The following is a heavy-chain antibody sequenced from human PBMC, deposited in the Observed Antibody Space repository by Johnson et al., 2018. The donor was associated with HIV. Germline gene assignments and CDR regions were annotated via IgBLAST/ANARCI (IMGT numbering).Heavy chain of an antibody. CDR3: ARGTEGDGAFDI. CDR2: IYSGGST. Sequence: VQLVKSGGGLVQPGGSLRLSCAASGFTVRSNYMSWVRQAPGKGLEWVSVIYSGGSTYYADSVKGRFSISRDNSKNTLYFQMNSLRAEDTAVYYCARGTEGDGAFDIWGQGTMVTVSS. V-gene: IGHV3-66*02. J-gene: IGHJ3*02. CDR1: GFTVRSNY. D-gene: IGHD1-1*01.